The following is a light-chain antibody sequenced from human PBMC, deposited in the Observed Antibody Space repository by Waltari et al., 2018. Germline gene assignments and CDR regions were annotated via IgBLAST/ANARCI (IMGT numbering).Light chain of an antibody. Sequence: QSVLTQAPSVSGTPGQRVTISCSGTNYNIGSGPVNWYQQVPGMSPKLLIYSNDRGPSGSPDRFSASKSGTSASLAISGLQSEDEADYYCATWDGRVNGVLFGGGTKVTVL. V-gene: IGLV1-44*01. CDR2: SND. CDR3: ATWDGRVNGVL. CDR1: NYNIGSGP. J-gene: IGLJ2*01.